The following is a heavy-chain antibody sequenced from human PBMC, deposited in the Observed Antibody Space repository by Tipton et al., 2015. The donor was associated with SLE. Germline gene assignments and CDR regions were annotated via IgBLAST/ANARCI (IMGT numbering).Heavy chain of an antibody. D-gene: IGHD1-1*01. Sequence: TLSLTCNVSGGSISKYYWSWVRQPAGKGLEWIGRIYTGGSTSYNPSLKSRVTISLDSSKNQISLKLSSVSAADTAVYYCARVQRGPRSFDLWGRGTLVTVSS. CDR1: GGSISKYY. J-gene: IGHJ2*01. V-gene: IGHV4-4*07. CDR3: ARVQRGPRSFDL. CDR2: IYTGGST.